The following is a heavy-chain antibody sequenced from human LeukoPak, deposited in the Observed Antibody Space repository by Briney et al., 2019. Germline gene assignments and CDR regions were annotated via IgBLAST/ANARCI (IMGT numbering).Heavy chain of an antibody. Sequence: PGGSLRLSCAASGFXFSDYEINWVRQAPGKGPEWVSYISTSGSTSYYADSVRGRFTISRDNAKSSLYLQMNSLRAEDTAVYYCARDASLRPFDPWGQGTLVTVSS. J-gene: IGHJ5*02. CDR3: ARDASLRPFDP. CDR2: ISTSGSTS. CDR1: GFXFSDYE. V-gene: IGHV3-48*03.